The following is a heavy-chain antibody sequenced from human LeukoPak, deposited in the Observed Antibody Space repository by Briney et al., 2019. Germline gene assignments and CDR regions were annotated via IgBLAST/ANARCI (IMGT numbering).Heavy chain of an antibody. D-gene: IGHD3-10*01. J-gene: IGHJ5*02. CDR2: IYYSGST. V-gene: IGHV4-59*01. Sequence: KPSETLSLTCTVSGGSISSYYWSWIRQPPGKGLEWIGYIYYSGSTNYSPSLKSRVTISVDTSKNQFSLKLSSVTAADTAVYYCARGPPGGQFDPWGQGTLVTVSS. CDR1: GGSISSYY. CDR3: ARGPPGGQFDP.